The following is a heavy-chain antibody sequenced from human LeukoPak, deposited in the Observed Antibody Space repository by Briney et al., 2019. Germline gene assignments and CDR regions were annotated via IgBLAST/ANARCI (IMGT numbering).Heavy chain of an antibody. CDR3: ARASIYYYYMDV. CDR1: GYTFTSYG. D-gene: IGHD6-6*01. J-gene: IGHJ6*03. CDR2: ISAYNGNT. V-gene: IGHV1-18*01. Sequence: ASVKVSCEASGYTFTSYGISWVRQAPGQGLEWMGWISAYNGNTNYAQKLQGRVTMTTDTSTSTAYMELRSLRSDDTAVYYCARASIYYYYMDVWGKGTTVTVSS.